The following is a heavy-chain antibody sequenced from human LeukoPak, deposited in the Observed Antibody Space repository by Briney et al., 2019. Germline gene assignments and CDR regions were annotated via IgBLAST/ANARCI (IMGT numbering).Heavy chain of an antibody. J-gene: IGHJ4*02. V-gene: IGHV3-30*18. D-gene: IGHD3-22*01. CDR1: GFTFSSYG. Sequence: GGSLKLSCASSGFTFSSYGLHWARQSPGKGLEWVEVISYDGSNKYYADSVKGRFTISRDNSKNTLYLQMNSLRAEDTAVYYCAKDLYYYDSSGYYLVDYWGQGTLVTVSS. CDR3: AKDLYYYDSSGYYLVDY. CDR2: ISYDGSNK.